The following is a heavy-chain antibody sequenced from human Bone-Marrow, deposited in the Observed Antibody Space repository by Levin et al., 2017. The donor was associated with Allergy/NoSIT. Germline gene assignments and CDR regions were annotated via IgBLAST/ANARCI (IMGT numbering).Heavy chain of an antibody. Sequence: SQTLSLTCTVSGDSISSGGYYWSWIRQRPGKGLEWIGYIYYSGSSHYNPSLKSRVTMSVDTSQNHFSLKVSSVTAADTAVYYCARTTRYTSGWNWFDPWGQGTLVTVSS. D-gene: IGHD6-19*01. CDR1: GDSISSGGYY. CDR3: ARTTRYTSGWNWFDP. J-gene: IGHJ5*02. CDR2: IYYSGSS. V-gene: IGHV4-31*03.